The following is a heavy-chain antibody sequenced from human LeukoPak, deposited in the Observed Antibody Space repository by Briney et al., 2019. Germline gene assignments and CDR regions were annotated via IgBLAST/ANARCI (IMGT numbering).Heavy chain of an antibody. D-gene: IGHD2-15*01. Sequence: GGSLRLSCAASGFTVSNNYMSWVRQAPGKGLEWVSVIYSGGSTYYADSVKGRFTISRDDSKNTLYLQMNSLRAEDTAVYYCARGGTGYCSGGSCYGGAYYYYYGMDVWGQGTTVTVSS. V-gene: IGHV3-66*01. CDR2: IYSGGST. J-gene: IGHJ6*02. CDR1: GFTVSNNY. CDR3: ARGGTGYCSGGSCYGGAYYYYYGMDV.